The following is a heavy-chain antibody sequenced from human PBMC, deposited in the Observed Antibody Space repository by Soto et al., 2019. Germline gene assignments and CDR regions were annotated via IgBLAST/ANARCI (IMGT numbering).Heavy chain of an antibody. Sequence: CLPWTVSGGYIVSRSYCRSRIRQTPGKGLEWIGSIYYSGSTYYNPSLKSRVTISVDTSKNQFSLKLSSVTAADTAVYYCARLAGTPSNYYYYSDVWGKGTTDTVSS. J-gene: IGHJ6*03. CDR3: ARLAGTPSNYYYYSDV. V-gene: IGHV4-39*01. D-gene: IGHD1-1*01. CDR1: GGYIVSRSYC. CDR2: IYYSGST.